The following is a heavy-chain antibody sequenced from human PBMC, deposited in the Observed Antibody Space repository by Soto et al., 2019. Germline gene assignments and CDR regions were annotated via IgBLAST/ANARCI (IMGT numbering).Heavy chain of an antibody. V-gene: IGHV3-9*01. CDR2: ITWNSNVI. D-gene: IGHD2-15*01. Sequence: EVQLVESGGGLVQPGRSLRLSCAASGFTFDDYAMHWVRRVPGKGLEWVSSITWNSNVIGYADSVKGRFTISRDNAKNSLYLQMNSLRPEDTALYYCAKGGPDAFCSGGRCYIDYWGQGALVTVSS. J-gene: IGHJ4*02. CDR3: AKGGPDAFCSGGRCYIDY. CDR1: GFTFDDYA.